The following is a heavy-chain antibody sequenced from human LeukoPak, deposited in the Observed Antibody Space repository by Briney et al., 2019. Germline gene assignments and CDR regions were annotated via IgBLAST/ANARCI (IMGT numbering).Heavy chain of an antibody. CDR1: GFTFSSYD. J-gene: IGHJ6*03. D-gene: IGHD2-2*01. Sequence: GGYLRLSCAASGFTFSSYDMSWVRQAPGKGLEWVSSITLSGGSTFYADSVMGRFTISRDNSKNTLYLQMNSLSAEDTAVYYCAKRGNPAVGHHYLDVWGKGTTVSVSS. V-gene: IGHV3-23*01. CDR3: AKRGNPAVGHHYLDV. CDR2: ITLSGGST.